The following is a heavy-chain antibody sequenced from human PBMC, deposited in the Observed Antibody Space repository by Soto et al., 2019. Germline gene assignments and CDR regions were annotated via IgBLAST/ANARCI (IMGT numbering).Heavy chain of an antibody. CDR2: IYHSGST. D-gene: IGHD3-10*01. V-gene: IGHV4-4*02. CDR1: GGSISSSNW. CDR3: ARGSAGTESRRGWLDP. J-gene: IGHJ5*02. Sequence: QVQLQESGPGLVKPSGTLSLTCVVSGGSISSSNWWSWVRQPPGKGMEWIVAIYHSGSTNYNPSLRSRVTISVDKSKNQFSLKLSSVTAADTAVYYCARGSAGTESRRGWLDPWGQGTLVTVSS.